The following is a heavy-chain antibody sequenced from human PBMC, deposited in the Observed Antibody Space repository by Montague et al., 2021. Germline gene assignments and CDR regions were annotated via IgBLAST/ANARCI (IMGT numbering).Heavy chain of an antibody. V-gene: IGHV3-74*01. Sequence: SLRLSYAASGFTLNKYWMHWVRQAPGKGLVWVSHINTDGSMTNYVDSVKGRFTISRDDAKNTLYLQMNSLRADDTAVYYCARGGNSGRQLWGQGTLVTVSS. CDR3: ARGGNSGRQL. CDR2: INTDGSMT. J-gene: IGHJ4*02. D-gene: IGHD2/OR15-2a*01. CDR1: GFTLNKYW.